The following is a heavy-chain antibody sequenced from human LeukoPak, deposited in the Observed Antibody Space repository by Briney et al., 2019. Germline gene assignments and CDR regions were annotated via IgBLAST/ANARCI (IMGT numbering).Heavy chain of an antibody. CDR2: INHSGST. Sequence: SETLSLTCAVYGGSFSGYYWSWIRQPPGKGLEWIGEINHSGSTNYNPSLKSRVTISVDTSKNQFSLKLSSVTAADMAVYYCARSGGYDILTGYHYWGQGTLVTVSS. CDR1: GGSFSGYY. CDR3: ARSGGYDILTGYHY. J-gene: IGHJ4*02. D-gene: IGHD3-9*01. V-gene: IGHV4-34*01.